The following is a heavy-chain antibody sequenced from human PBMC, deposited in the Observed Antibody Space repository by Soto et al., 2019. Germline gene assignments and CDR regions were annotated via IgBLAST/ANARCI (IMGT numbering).Heavy chain of an antibody. D-gene: IGHD3-10*01. CDR3: AKFHGSGTYHNVPDY. J-gene: IGHJ4*02. CDR1: GFSFNTYA. Sequence: GGSLRLSCAASGFSFNTYAMSWVRQAPGKGLEWVSTISDSGGTTYYAASVKGRFTISRDSSKNTLYLLMNSLSAEDTALYYCAKFHGSGTYHNVPDYWGQGTLVTVSS. CDR2: ISDSGGTT. V-gene: IGHV3-23*01.